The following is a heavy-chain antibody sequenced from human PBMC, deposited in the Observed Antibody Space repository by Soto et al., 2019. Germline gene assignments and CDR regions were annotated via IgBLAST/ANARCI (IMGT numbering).Heavy chain of an antibody. CDR3: AGGIAARPLGY. CDR2: INPNGGST. D-gene: IGHD6-6*01. V-gene: IGHV1-46*01. Sequence: ASVKVSCKASGYTFTGYYMHWVRQAPGQGLEWMGIINPNGGSTNYAQKFQGRVTILLDRSKNQFSLKLSSVTAADTAVYYCAGGIAARPLGYWGQGTLVTVSS. J-gene: IGHJ4*02. CDR1: GYTFTGYY.